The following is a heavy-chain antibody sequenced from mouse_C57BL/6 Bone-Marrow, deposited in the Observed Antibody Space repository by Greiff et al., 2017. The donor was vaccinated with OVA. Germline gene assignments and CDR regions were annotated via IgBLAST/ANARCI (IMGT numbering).Heavy chain of an antibody. CDR1: GFNIKDDY. CDR2: IDPENGDT. CDR3: TTKLAFAY. V-gene: IGHV14-4*01. J-gene: IGHJ3*01. D-gene: IGHD4-1*01. Sequence: EVQLQQSGAELVRPGASVKLSCTASGFNIKDDYMHWVKQRPEQGLEWIGWIDPENGDTEYASKFQGKATITADTSSNTAYLQLSSRTSEDTAVYYCTTKLAFAYWGQGTLVTVSA.